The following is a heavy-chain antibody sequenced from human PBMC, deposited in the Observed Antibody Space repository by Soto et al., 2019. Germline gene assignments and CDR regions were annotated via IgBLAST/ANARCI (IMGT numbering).Heavy chain of an antibody. D-gene: IGHD3-10*01. V-gene: IGHV3-23*01. J-gene: IGHJ2*01. CDR2: ISGGGDAT. Sequence: DVQLLESGGGLVQPGGSLRLSCAASGFTFISYAMNWVRQAPGKGLQWVSAISGGGDATFYADSLKGRFTISRDNSRNTVTLQMNSLGADDTAVYYCARKVPGSTTRPDYWYFDLWGRGTLVTVSS. CDR3: ARKVPGSTTRPDYWYFDL. CDR1: GFTFISYA.